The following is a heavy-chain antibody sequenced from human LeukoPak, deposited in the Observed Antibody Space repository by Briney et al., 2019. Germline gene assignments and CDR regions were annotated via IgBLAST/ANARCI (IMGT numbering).Heavy chain of an antibody. CDR3: ASLPYDFWSGYPDPYFDY. V-gene: IGHV1-2*02. J-gene: IGHJ4*02. CDR1: GYTFTGYY. CDR2: INPNSGGT. D-gene: IGHD3-3*01. Sequence: ASVKVSCKASGYTFTGYYMHWARQAPGQGLEWMGWINPNSGGTNYAQKFQGRVTMTRDTSISTAYMELSRLRSDDTAVYYCASLPYDFWSGYPDPYFDYWGQGTLVTVSS.